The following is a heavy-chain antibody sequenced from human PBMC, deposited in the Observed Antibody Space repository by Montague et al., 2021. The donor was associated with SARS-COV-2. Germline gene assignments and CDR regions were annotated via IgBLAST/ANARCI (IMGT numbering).Heavy chain of an antibody. V-gene: IGHV4-39*01. CDR3: AGHALSYCLSANCSPVGAMDA. Sequence: SETLSLTCTVSGGSISSAYFYWGWIRQPPGKGLEWIGTIYYDGKTYYNSSLSSRVFLSADTSNNHFSLELNSVTTSDTAVYYCAGHALSYCLSANCSPVGAMDAWGQGILVTVSS. D-gene: IGHD2-2*01. CDR2: IYYDGKT. CDR1: GGSISSAYFY. J-gene: IGHJ5*02.